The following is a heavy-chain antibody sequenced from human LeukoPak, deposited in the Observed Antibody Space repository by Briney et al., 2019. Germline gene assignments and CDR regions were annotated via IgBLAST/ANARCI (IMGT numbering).Heavy chain of an antibody. CDR2: INSDGSST. CDR3: GRGHWGLDY. J-gene: IGHJ4*02. Sequence: PGGSLRLSCAVSGFTFSRYAMHWVRQAPGKGLVWVSRINSDGSSTSYADSVKGRFTTSRDNAKSSLYLQMNSLRAEDTAVYYCGRGHWGLDYWGQGALVTVSS. D-gene: IGHD7-27*01. V-gene: IGHV3-74*01. CDR1: GFTFSRYA.